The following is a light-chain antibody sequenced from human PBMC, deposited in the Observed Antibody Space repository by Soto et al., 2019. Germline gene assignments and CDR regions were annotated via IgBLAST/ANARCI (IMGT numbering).Light chain of an antibody. CDR2: AAF. CDR1: QSISSY. Sequence: DIQMTQSPSSLSASVGDGVTITCRASQSISSYLHWYQQRPGKAPKLLIYAAFSLQSGVPSRFSGSGSGTDFTLTITSLQPEDVATYYCQQSYSTHLTFGGGTKVDIK. J-gene: IGKJ4*01. CDR3: QQSYSTHLT. V-gene: IGKV1-39*01.